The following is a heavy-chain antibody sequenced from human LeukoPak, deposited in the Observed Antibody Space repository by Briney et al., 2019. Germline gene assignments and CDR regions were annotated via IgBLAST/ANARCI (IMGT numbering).Heavy chain of an antibody. CDR2: MYYSGST. V-gene: IGHV4-59*01. D-gene: IGHD5-24*01. CDR1: GGSINRNY. CDR3: AYGGDAYKTGY. J-gene: IGHJ4*02. Sequence: KPSETLSLTCTVSGGSINRNYWNWIRQSPGKGLEWIGCMYYSGSTNYNPSLKSRVTISLDTSKNQFSLKLSSVTAADTAVYYCAYGGDAYKTGYWGQGTLVTVSS.